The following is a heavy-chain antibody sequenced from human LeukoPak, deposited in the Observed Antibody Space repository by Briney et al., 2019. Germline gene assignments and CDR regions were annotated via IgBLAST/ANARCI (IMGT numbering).Heavy chain of an antibody. J-gene: IGHJ4*02. V-gene: IGHV4-61*02. D-gene: IGHD4-17*01. CDR1: GGSISSGSYY. CDR3: ARDRHLDYEGFDY. Sequence: SETLSLTCTASGGSISSGSYYWSWIRQPAGKGLEWIGRIYTSGSTNYNPSLKSRVTISVDTSKNQFSLKLSSVTAADTAVYYCARDRHLDYEGFDYWGQGTLVTVSS. CDR2: IYTSGST.